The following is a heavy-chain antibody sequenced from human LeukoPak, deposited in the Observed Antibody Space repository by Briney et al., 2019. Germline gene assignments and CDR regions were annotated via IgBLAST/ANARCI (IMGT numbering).Heavy chain of an antibody. D-gene: IGHD3-16*01. CDR2: ISSDGGGT. CDR1: GFTFASDA. CDR3: ARGLGDSSTFVF. Sequence: PGGSLRLSCLASGFTFASDAMSWVRQAPGKGLECVSYISSDGGGTVYPDSVQGRFIISRDNSKNTLYPQINSLRADDTAVYYCARGLGDSSTFVFWGQGSLVTVSS. J-gene: IGHJ4*02. V-gene: IGHV3-23*01.